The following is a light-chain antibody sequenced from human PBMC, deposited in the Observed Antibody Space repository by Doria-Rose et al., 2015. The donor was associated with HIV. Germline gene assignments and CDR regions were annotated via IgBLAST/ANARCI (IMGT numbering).Light chain of an antibody. CDR3: QQRSNWPPIFT. V-gene: IGKV3-11*01. CDR1: QSASSN. CDR2: DAS. Sequence: LSLSPGERATLSCRAGQSASSNLAWYQQKPGQAPRLLIYDASNRATGIPARFSGSGSGTDFTLTISSLEPEDFAVYFCQQRSNWPPIFTFGPGTKVDI. J-gene: IGKJ3*01.